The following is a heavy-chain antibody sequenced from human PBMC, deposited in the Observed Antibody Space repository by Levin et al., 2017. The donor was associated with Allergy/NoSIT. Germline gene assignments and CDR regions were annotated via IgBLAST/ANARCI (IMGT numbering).Heavy chain of an antibody. V-gene: IGHV3-74*01. D-gene: IGHD5-18*01. CDR1: GFTFSSYW. J-gene: IGHJ4*02. CDR2: INSDGSST. Sequence: ASVKVSCAASGFTFSSYWMHWVRQAPGKGLVWVSRINSDGSSTSYADSVKGRFTISRDNAKNTLYLQMNSLRAEDTAVYYCARDPPGYSYGYDYWDQGTLVTVSS. CDR3: ARDPPGYSYGYDY.